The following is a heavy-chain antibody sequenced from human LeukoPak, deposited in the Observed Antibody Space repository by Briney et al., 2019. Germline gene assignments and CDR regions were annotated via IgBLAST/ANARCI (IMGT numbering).Heavy chain of an antibody. D-gene: IGHD3-22*01. J-gene: IGHJ4*02. Sequence: ASVKVSCKASGYTFTSYDISWVRQAPGQGPEWMGLISTSTGNTKNTQKFQGRVTLTTATSTTTNYMELQMLSSNATAAYDCDRDYNYGIFVNVDYWGQGTLVTVSS. CDR1: GYTFTSYD. V-gene: IGHV1-18*01. CDR3: DRDYNYGIFVNVDY. CDR2: ISTSTGNT.